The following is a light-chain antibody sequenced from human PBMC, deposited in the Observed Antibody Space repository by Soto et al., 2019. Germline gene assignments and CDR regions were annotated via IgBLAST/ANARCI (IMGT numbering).Light chain of an antibody. CDR1: SSNIGAGYD. CDR3: QTYDSSLSGSL. J-gene: IGLJ3*02. CDR2: ANS. Sequence: QSVLTQPPSVSGAPGQRVTISCTGSSSNIGAGYDVHWYQQLPGAAPKLLIHANSHRPSGVPDRFSGSRSGTSASLAITGLQGEDEADSFCQTYDSSLSGSLFGGGTKLTVL. V-gene: IGLV1-40*01.